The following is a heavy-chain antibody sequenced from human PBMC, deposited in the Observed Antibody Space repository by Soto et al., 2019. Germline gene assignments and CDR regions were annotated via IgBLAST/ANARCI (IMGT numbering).Heavy chain of an antibody. D-gene: IGHD6-13*01. CDR1: GYTFTSYG. CDR3: ARSIAAAVDFAY. CDR2: ISAYNGNT. J-gene: IGHJ4*02. Sequence: QVQLVQSGAEVKKPGASVKVYCKASGYTFTSYGISWVRQSPGQWLEWMGWISAYNGNTNYPQKRQGRVTMTTDTSTSTASRELRSLRSDDTAVYYCARSIAAAVDFAYWGQGTLVTVSS. V-gene: IGHV1-18*01.